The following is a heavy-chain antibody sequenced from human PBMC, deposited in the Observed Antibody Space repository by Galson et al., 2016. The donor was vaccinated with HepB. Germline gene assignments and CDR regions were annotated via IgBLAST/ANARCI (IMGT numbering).Heavy chain of an antibody. V-gene: IGHV3-7*03. CDR3: ARDDTHSGLGSYFDAFDV. CDR1: GFTFSCCG. CDR2: IKRDGSDI. J-gene: IGHJ3*01. D-gene: IGHD3-10*01. Sequence: SLRLSCAASGFTFSCCGMHWVRQAPGKGLEWVANIKRDGSDIHYVDSVKGRFTISRDNDKNSLHLQMNSLRVEDTAVYYCARDDTHSGLGSYFDAFDVWGQGTMVTVSS.